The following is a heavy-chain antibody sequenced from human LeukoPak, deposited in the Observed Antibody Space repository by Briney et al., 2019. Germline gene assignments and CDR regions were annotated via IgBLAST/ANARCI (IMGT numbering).Heavy chain of an antibody. CDR1: GFTVSTNS. V-gene: IGHV3-21*01. D-gene: IGHD3/OR15-3a*01. J-gene: IGHJ3*02. CDR3: ARDLLDYGAAFDI. CDR2: ISSSSSYI. Sequence: GGSLRLSCAVSGFTVSTNSMSWVRQAPGKGLEWVSSISSSSSYIYYADSVKGRFTISRDNAKNSLYLQMNSLRAEDTAVYYCARDLLDYGAAFDIWGQGTMVTVSS.